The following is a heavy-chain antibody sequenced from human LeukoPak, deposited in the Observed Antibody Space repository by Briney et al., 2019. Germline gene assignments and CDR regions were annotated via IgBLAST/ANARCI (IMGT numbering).Heavy chain of an antibody. CDR3: VRDRRHSYGSYFDP. D-gene: IGHD5-18*01. Sequence: SETLSLTCSVSGDSISTYHWGWIRQPPGRGLEWIGYVQTTGTSNFNPSLKSRVTITLYESKAQFSLRLTSVNAADTAVYYCVRDRRHSYGSYFDPWGQGTLVIVSS. CDR1: GDSISTYH. V-gene: IGHV4-59*01. J-gene: IGHJ5*02. CDR2: VQTTGTS.